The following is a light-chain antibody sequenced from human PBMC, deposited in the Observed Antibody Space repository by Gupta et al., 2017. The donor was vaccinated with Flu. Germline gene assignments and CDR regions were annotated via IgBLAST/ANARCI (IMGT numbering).Light chain of an antibody. CDR1: QSIGNSW. CDR3: QQYTSPVT. V-gene: IGKV3-20*01. J-gene: IGKJ4*01. Sequence: EIVLTQSPDTLSLSPGERATLSCRASQSIGNSWLAWYQLQPGQARRPLIYAASTTATGIADWCSGSGSGTDFPPTSSRLEHEDSAVYYCQQYTSPVTFGGGTKVEVK. CDR2: AAS.